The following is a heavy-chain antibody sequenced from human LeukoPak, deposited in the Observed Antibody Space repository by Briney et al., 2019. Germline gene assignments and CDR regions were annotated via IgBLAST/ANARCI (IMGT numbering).Heavy chain of an antibody. V-gene: IGHV3-30*02. CDR3: AKDWQWSQDY. CDR2: IRKDGSDK. CDR1: GFTFNKNG. Sequence: GGSLRLSRAASGFTFNKNGMHWVSQAPGKGLEWVAYIRKDGSDKYYADSVKGRFTISRDDSKNTLYLEINSLRGDDTAEYYCAKDWQWSQDYWGQGTLVTVSS. D-gene: IGHD6-19*01. J-gene: IGHJ4*02.